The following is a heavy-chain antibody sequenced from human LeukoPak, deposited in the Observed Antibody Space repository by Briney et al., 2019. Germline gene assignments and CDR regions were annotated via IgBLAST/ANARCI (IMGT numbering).Heavy chain of an antibody. Sequence: GGSLRLSRAASGFTFSNYWMSWVRQAPGKGLEWVANIKEDGSQKYYVGSVKGRFTISRDNAKNSLYLQMDSLRAEDTAVYYCARSNAFDIWGQGTMVTVSS. CDR2: IKEDGSQK. CDR1: GFTFSNYW. J-gene: IGHJ3*02. V-gene: IGHV3-7*05. CDR3: ARSNAFDI.